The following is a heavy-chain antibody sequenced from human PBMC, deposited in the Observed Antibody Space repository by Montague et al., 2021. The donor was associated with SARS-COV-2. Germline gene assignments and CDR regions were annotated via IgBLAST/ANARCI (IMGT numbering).Heavy chain of an antibody. D-gene: IGHD3-9*01. V-gene: IGHV4-61*02. Sequence: TLSLTCTVSGGSISTGSYYWSWIRQPAGKGLEWIGRIYTSGSTNYNPSLKSRVIISVDTSKNQFSLKLSSVTAADTAVYYCARGPHYDILTSYYKDGMDVWGQGTTVTVSS. CDR2: IYTSGST. CDR3: ARGPHYDILTSYYKDGMDV. CDR1: GGSISTGSYY. J-gene: IGHJ6*02.